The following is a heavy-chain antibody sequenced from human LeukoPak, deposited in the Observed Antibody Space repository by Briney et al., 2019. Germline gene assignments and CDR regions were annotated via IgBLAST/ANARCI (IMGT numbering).Heavy chain of an antibody. J-gene: IGHJ4*02. Sequence: GGSLRLSCAASGFTFSSYSMNWVRQAPGKGLEWVSSISSSSSYIYYADSVKGRFTISRDNAKNSLYLQMNSLRAEDTAVYYCARERYCSSTSCSYFDHWGQGTLVTVSS. V-gene: IGHV3-21*01. CDR3: ARERYCSSTSCSYFDH. CDR1: GFTFSSYS. CDR2: ISSSSSYI. D-gene: IGHD2-2*01.